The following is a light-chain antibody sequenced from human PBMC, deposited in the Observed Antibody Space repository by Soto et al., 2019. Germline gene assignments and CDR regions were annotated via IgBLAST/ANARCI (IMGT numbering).Light chain of an antibody. Sequence: QSVLTQPPSASGSPGQSVTISCTGTSSDVGGYNYVSWYQQYPGRAPKLMMYEVTKRPSGVPDRFSGSKSGNTASLTVSGLHAEDEADYYCSSYAASNNFYFVFGGGTKLTVL. CDR1: SSDVGGYNY. CDR2: EVT. V-gene: IGLV2-8*01. CDR3: SSYAASNNFYFV. J-gene: IGLJ3*02.